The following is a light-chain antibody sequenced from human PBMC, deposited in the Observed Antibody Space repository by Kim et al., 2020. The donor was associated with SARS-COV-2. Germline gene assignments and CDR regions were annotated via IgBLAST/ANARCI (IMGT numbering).Light chain of an antibody. Sequence: EIVLTQSPATLSLSPGERATLSCRASHSIDNKLGWCQQKPGQAPRLLMCDVSNRASGIPVRFSGSGSGTDFTLTISSLEPEDFAVYYCQQRSEWPLTFGGGTKVDIK. J-gene: IGKJ4*01. CDR2: DVS. CDR3: QQRSEWPLT. V-gene: IGKV3-11*01. CDR1: HSIDNK.